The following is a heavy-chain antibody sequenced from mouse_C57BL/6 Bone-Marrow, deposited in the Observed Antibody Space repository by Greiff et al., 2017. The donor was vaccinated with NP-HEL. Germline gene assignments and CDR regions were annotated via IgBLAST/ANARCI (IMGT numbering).Heavy chain of an antibody. CDR2: IYPSDSET. D-gene: IGHD3-2*02. CDR3: ARKGRSGYPYWYFDV. Sequence: QVQLQQPGAELVRPGSSVKLSCKASGYTFTSYWMDWVKQRPGQGLEWIGNIYPSDSETHYNQKFKDKATLTVDKSSSTAYMQLSSLTSEDSAVYNCARKGRSGYPYWYFDVWGTGTTVTVSS. CDR1: GYTFTSYW. J-gene: IGHJ1*03. V-gene: IGHV1-61*01.